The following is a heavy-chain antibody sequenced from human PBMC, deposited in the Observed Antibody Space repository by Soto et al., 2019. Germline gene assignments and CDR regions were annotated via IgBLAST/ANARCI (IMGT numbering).Heavy chain of an antibody. CDR2: ISYDGGNK. V-gene: IGHV3-30*18. CDR3: AKVTGYCSSSSCSRDYYYYYYGLDV. J-gene: IGHJ6*02. D-gene: IGHD2-2*01. Sequence: PGGSLRLSCAVSGFTFSSYGMHWVRQAPGKGLEWVAVISYDGGNKYYGDSVKGRFSISRDNPKNTLYLQMNSLRAEDTAVYYCAKVTGYCSSSSCSRDYYYYYYGLDVWGQGTTVTVSS. CDR1: GFTFSSYG.